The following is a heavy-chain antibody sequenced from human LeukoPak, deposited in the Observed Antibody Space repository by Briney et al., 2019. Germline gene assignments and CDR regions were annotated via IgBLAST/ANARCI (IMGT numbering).Heavy chain of an antibody. CDR1: GFTFSNYR. V-gene: IGHV3-74*01. J-gene: IGHJ4*02. CDR3: ARVGGNWGSPFDY. CDR2: INGDGTST. Sequence: GGSLRLSCAASGFTFSNYRMHWVRQVPGKGLVLVSRINGDGTSTSYADSVKGRFTISRDNAKNTLYLQMNSLRAEDTAVYYCARVGGNWGSPFDYWGQGTLVTVSS. D-gene: IGHD7-27*01.